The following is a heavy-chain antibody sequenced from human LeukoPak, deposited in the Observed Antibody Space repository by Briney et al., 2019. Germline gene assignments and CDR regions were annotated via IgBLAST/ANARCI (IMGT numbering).Heavy chain of an antibody. J-gene: IGHJ6*03. CDR3: ARVLRYCSGGNCYSGGLGYMDV. V-gene: IGHV3-11*01. D-gene: IGHD2-15*01. CDR2: ISASGTIT. CDR1: GFTVSSNY. Sequence: GGSLRLSCAASGFTVSSNYMSWVRQAPGKGLEWISYISASGTITHYADSVEGRFTISRDNAKNSLYLQMNSLRAEDTAVYYCARVLRYCSGGNCYSGGLGYMDVWGKGTTVTISS.